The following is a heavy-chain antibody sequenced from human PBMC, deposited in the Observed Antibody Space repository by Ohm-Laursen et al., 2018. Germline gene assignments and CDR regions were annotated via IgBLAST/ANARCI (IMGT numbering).Heavy chain of an antibody. Sequence: SDTLSLTCTVSGGSISSGGYYWSWIRQHPGKGLEWIGYIYYSGSTYYNPSLKSRVTISVDTSKNQFSLKLSSVTAADTAVYYCARYCGGDCPNYFDYWGQGTLVTVSS. J-gene: IGHJ4*02. CDR3: ARYCGGDCPNYFDY. CDR1: GGSISSGGYY. V-gene: IGHV4-31*03. CDR2: IYYSGST. D-gene: IGHD2-21*02.